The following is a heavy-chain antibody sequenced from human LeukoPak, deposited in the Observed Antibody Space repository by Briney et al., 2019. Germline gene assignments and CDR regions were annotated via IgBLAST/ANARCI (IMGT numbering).Heavy chain of an antibody. J-gene: IGHJ4*02. CDR2: ISYDGSNK. CDR3: ARDRDSSSWYEGFDY. D-gene: IGHD6-13*01. V-gene: IGHV3-30-3*01. Sequence: GGSLRLSCAASGFTFSSSAMHWVRQAPDKGLEWVAVISYDGSNKYYADSVKGRFTISRDNSKNTLYLQMNSLRADDAAVYYCARDRDSSSWYEGFDYWGQGTLVTVSS. CDR1: GFTFSSSA.